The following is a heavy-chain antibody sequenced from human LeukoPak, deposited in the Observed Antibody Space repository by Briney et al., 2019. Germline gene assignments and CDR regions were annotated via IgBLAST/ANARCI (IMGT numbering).Heavy chain of an antibody. V-gene: IGHV1-18*01. CDR1: GYTFATYG. Sequence: GASVKVSCKASGYTFATYGISWVRQAPGQGLEWMGWISAYNGNTNYAQKFQGRVTMTTDTSTSTAYMELRSLRSGDTAVYYCARDTAPNDSSGYPDDYWGQGTLVTVSS. CDR3: ARDTAPNDSSGYPDDY. D-gene: IGHD3-22*01. J-gene: IGHJ4*02. CDR2: ISAYNGNT.